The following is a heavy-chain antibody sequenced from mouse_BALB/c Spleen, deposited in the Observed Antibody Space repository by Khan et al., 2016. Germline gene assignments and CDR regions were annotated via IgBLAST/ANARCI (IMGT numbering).Heavy chain of an antibody. CDR1: GFSIIAYG. D-gene: IGHD2-2*01. Sequence: QMQLEESGPGLVAPSQSLSITCTVSGFSIIAYGVNWVRQPPGKGLEWLGMIWGDGSTDYNSALKSRLNITKDNSKSQVFLKMNSLQTEDTAKYYCARDGWGYYAMDYWGQGTSVTVSS. CDR2: IWGDGST. V-gene: IGHV2-6-7*01. CDR3: ARDGWGYYAMDY. J-gene: IGHJ4*01.